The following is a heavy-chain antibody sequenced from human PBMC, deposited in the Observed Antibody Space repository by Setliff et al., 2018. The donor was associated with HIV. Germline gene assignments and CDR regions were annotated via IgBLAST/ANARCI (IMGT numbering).Heavy chain of an antibody. CDR2: VWYDGSNK. J-gene: IGHJ6*03. D-gene: IGHD6-6*01. V-gene: IGHV3-33*06. CDR3: AKEVLRAARYYYCMDV. Sequence: PGGSLRLSCAASGFTFSSYGMHWVRQAPGKGLEWVAVVWYDGSNKYYADSVKGRFTISRDNSKNTLYLQMNSLRAEDTAVYYCAKEVLRAARYYYCMDVWGKGTTVTVSS. CDR1: GFTFSSYG.